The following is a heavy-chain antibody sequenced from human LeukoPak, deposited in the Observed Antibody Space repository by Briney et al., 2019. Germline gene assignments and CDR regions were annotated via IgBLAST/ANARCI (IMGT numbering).Heavy chain of an antibody. J-gene: IGHJ4*02. V-gene: IGHV3-9*01. D-gene: IGHD2-2*01. CDR1: GFTFEDHV. Sequence: GRSLRLSCAASGFTFEDHVMHWVRQAPGKGLEWVSSISWSGDRMGYADAVKGRFTISRDNAKDSLFLQMNSLRVEDTALYYCAKDLGGSATTVWGQGTLVTVSS. CDR3: AKDLGGSATTV. CDR2: ISWSGDRM.